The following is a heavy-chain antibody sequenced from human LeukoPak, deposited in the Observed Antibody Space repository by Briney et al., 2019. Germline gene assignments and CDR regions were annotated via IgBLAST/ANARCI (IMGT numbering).Heavy chain of an antibody. Sequence: SGGSLRLSCAASGVTVSSNYMSWVRQAPGKGLEWVSAISGSGGSTYYAGSVKGRFTISRDNSKNTLYLQMNSLRADDTAVYYCAKSHHVTAIDYWGQGTLVTVSS. V-gene: IGHV3-23*01. D-gene: IGHD2-21*02. CDR3: AKSHHVTAIDY. CDR1: GVTVSSNY. J-gene: IGHJ4*02. CDR2: ISGSGGST.